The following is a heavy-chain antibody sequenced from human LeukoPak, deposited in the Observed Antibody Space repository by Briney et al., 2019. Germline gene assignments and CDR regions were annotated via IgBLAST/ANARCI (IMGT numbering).Heavy chain of an antibody. CDR2: ISSSSSTI. V-gene: IGHV3-48*04. CDR3: ARDRTAAGLYYYGMDV. J-gene: IGHJ6*02. D-gene: IGHD6-13*01. Sequence: PGGSLRLSCAASGFTFSSYSMNWVRQAPGKGLEWVSYISSSSSTIYYADSVKGRFTISRDNAKNSLYLQMNSLRAEDTAVYYCARDRTAAGLYYYGMDVWGQGTTVTVS. CDR1: GFTFSSYS.